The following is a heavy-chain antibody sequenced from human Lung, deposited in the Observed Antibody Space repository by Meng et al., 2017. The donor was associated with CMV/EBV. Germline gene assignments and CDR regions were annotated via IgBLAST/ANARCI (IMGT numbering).Heavy chain of an antibody. CDR2: INPNSGGT. D-gene: IGHD5-12*01. CDR3: ARDRPYRGYEFAS. J-gene: IGHJ4*02. V-gene: IGHV1-2*02. CDR1: GYTFTDYY. Sequence: ASVKVSXKASGYTFTDYYMHWVRQAPGQGLEWMGWINPNSGGTSYAQKFQGSVTMTRDTSISTAYMELSRLRSDDTAVYYCARDRPYRGYEFASWGQGTLVTVSS.